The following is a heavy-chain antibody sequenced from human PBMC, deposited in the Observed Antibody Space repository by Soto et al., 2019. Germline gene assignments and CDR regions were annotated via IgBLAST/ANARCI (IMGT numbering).Heavy chain of an antibody. D-gene: IGHD3-10*01. J-gene: IGHJ5*02. CDR2: ISWNSGSI. Sequence: DVQLVESGGGLVQPGRSLRLSCAASGFTFDDYAMHWVRQAPGKGLEWVSGISWNSGSIGYADSVKGRFTISRDNAKNSLYLQMNSLRAYDTALYYCAKEGRVRGVISGLNNWFDPWGQGTLVTVSS. CDR1: GFTFDDYA. CDR3: AKEGRVRGVISGLNNWFDP. V-gene: IGHV3-9*01.